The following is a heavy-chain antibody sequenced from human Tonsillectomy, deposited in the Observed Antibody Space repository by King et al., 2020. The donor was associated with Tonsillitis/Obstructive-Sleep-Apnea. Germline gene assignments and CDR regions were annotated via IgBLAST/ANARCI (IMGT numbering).Heavy chain of an antibody. CDR2: ISGSGGST. CDR1: GFTFSSYA. CDR3: AKGSRYSSSWSTPYYFDY. V-gene: IGHV3-23*04. Sequence: VQLVESGGGLVQPGGSLRLSCAASGFTFSSYAMSWVRQAPGKGLEWVSAISGSGGSTYYADSVKGRFTISRDNSKNTLYLQMNSLRAEDTAVYYCAKGSRYSSSWSTPYYFDYWGQGTLVTVSS. D-gene: IGHD6-13*01. J-gene: IGHJ4*02.